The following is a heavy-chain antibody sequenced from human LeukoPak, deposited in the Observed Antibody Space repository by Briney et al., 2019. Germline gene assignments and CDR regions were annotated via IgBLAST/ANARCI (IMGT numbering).Heavy chain of an antibody. CDR3: ARVNSESSVYRPFDS. J-gene: IGHJ4*02. CDR1: GFTFSTYW. CDR2: IKQDGSDK. Sequence: GGSLRLSCAASGFTFSTYWLSWVRQAPGKGLEWVANIKQDGSDKYYVGSVKGRFTISRDNANNSLYLQMNSLRAEYTAVYYCARVNSESSVYRPFDSWGQGTLVTVSS. D-gene: IGHD3-22*01. V-gene: IGHV3-7*01.